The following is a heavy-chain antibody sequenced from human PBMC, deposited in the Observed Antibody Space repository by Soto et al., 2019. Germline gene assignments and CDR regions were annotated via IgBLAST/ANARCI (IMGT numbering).Heavy chain of an antibody. J-gene: IGHJ1*01. Sequence: QAGGSLRLSCVASGFIFSDYAMHWARQAPGKGLEWVALISPAGTNQYYADSAKGRFTISRDNSKNTLYLQMNSLRPEDTGLYYCARENSRISPRLFQHWRHGTLVTSPQ. V-gene: IGHV3-30-3*01. CDR1: GFIFSDYA. CDR3: ARENSRISPRLFQH. CDR2: ISPAGTNQ. D-gene: IGHD6-6*01.